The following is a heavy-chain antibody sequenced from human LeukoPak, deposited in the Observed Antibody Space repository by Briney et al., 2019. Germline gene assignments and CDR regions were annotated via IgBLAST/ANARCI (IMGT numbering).Heavy chain of an antibody. CDR2: IYYTGST. J-gene: IGHJ3*02. CDR3: ARPRAGAHDAFDI. D-gene: IGHD4/OR15-4a*01. V-gene: IGHV4-59*08. CDR1: GGSISNYY. Sequence: SETLSLTCTVSGGSISNYYWSWIRQPPGKGLEWIGYIYYTGSTNYNPSLRSRVTISVDTSKNQFSLKLSSVTAAYTAVYYCARPRAGAHDAFDIWGHGTMVTVSS.